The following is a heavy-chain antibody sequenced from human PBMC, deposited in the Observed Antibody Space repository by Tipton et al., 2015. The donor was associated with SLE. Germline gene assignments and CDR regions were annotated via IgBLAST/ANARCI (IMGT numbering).Heavy chain of an antibody. CDR2: VHTSGST. J-gene: IGHJ4*02. CDR3: GKYDYDSTGIQAIHY. CDR1: GGSISSTDYY. V-gene: IGHV4-39*07. Sequence: TLSLTCTVSGGSISSTDYYWDWIRQAPGKGLEWVGRVHTSGSTNYNPSLQSRVTISADTSKNQFSLKLSSVTAADTAVYYCGKYDYDSTGIQAIHYWGQGTLVTVSS. D-gene: IGHD3-22*01.